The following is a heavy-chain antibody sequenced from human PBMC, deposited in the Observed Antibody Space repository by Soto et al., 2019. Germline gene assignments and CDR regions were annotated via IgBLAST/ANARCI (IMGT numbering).Heavy chain of an antibody. J-gene: IGHJ4*02. V-gene: IGHV1-3*01. CDR3: AREVTTVSRFDY. CDR1: GYTFTNYA. Sequence: ASVKVSCKASGYTFTNYALHWVRQAPGQSLEWIGFINAGRGGTKYSQRFQGRVTITRDTSATPAYMELSSLRSEDTAVYYCAREVTTVSRFDYWDQGTLVPVSS. CDR2: INAGRGGT. D-gene: IGHD4-17*01.